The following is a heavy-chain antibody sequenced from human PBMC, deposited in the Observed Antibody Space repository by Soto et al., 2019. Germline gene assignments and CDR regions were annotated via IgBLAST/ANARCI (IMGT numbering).Heavy chain of an antibody. J-gene: IGHJ4*02. CDR2: INESGST. D-gene: IGHD1-1*01. CDR3: ARGSGIVALPGELEDVKYDY. CDR1: GQSFSGHS. Sequence: QVQLQQWGAGLVKPSETLSLSCAVYGQSFSGHSWAWIRQPPGKGLEWIGEINESGSTYYNPSLKSRLTISTDTSKNQCSLKLSSVSAADTAAYFCARGSGIVALPGELEDVKYDYWGQGTLVNVSS. V-gene: IGHV4-34*01.